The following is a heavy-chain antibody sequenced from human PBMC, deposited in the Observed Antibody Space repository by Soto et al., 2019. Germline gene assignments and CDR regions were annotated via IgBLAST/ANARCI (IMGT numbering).Heavy chain of an antibody. Sequence: EVQLLESGGGLVQPGESLRLSCAASGFTFNTYAMSWVRQTPGKGLEWISVVSGGGGATYYADSVKGRFTVSRDNSGNTVYLQMNGLRADDTAIYSCERGPGLWSYFDYWGQGVLVPVSS. J-gene: IGHJ4*02. CDR3: ERGPGLWSYFDY. V-gene: IGHV3-23*01. CDR1: GFTFNTYA. D-gene: IGHD5-18*01. CDR2: VSGGGGAT.